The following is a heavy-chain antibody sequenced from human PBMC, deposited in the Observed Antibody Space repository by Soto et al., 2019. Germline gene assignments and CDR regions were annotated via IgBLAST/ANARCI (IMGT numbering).Heavy chain of an antibody. CDR1: GGSISRGGYS. V-gene: IGHV4-30-2*01. D-gene: IGHD5-12*01. CDR3: AAGVGLPRYY. J-gene: IGHJ4*02. Sequence: QLQLQESGSGLVKPSQTLSLTCAVSGGSISRGGYSWSWIRQPPGTGLEWIGSIYHSGSTYYNPSLKSRVTISVDRSKNQFSLKLSSVTAADTAVYYCAAGVGLPRYYWGQGTLVTVSS. CDR2: IYHSGST.